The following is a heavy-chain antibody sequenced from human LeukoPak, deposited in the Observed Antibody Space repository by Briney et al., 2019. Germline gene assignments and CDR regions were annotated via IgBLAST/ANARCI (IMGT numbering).Heavy chain of an antibody. V-gene: IGHV4-59*08. CDR1: SGSISSYY. Sequence: PSETLSLTCTVSSGSISSYYWSWIRQPPGKGLEWIGYIYYSGSTNYNPSLKSRVTISVDTSKNQFSLKLSSVTAADTAVYYCARHRGIAVAAFDYWGQGTLVTVSS. J-gene: IGHJ4*02. CDR2: IYYSGST. CDR3: ARHRGIAVAAFDY. D-gene: IGHD6-19*01.